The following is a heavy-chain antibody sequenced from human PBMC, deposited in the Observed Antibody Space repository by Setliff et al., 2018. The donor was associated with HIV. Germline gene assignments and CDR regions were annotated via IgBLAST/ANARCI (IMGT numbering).Heavy chain of an antibody. CDR3: ARDGGYSVHQWFGDAFDI. CDR2: IIPIFGTA. V-gene: IGHV1-69*13. D-gene: IGHD5-12*01. Sequence: PSVKVSCKASGDTLTRYAISWVRQAPGQGLEWMGGIIPIFGTANYAQKFQGRVTITADESTSTAYMELSSLTSEDTAVYYCARDGGYSVHQWFGDAFDIWGQGTMVTVSS. CDR1: GDTLTRYA. J-gene: IGHJ3*02.